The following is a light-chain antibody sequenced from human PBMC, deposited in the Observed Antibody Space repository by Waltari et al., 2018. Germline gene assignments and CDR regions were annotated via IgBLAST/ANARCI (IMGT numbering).Light chain of an antibody. J-gene: IGLJ3*02. V-gene: IGLV2-11*01. CDR1: SNDVAAYNY. CDR2: DVS. CDR3: CSYTGTYTHWV. Sequence: QSALTQPRSVSESPGQSVTISCTGTSNDVAAYNYVSWHQQHPGKAPKLMIYDVSKRPSGVPDRFSASKSGNTASLTISGLQSEDEADYYCCSYTGTYTHWVFGGGTKLTVL.